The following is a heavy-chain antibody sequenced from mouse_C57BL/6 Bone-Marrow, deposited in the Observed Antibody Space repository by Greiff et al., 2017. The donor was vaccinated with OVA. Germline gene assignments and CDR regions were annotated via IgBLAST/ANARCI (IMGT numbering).Heavy chain of an antibody. V-gene: IGHV3-6*01. J-gene: IGHJ3*01. CDR1: GYSITSGYY. CDR2: ISYDGSN. CDR3: ARVFPWFAY. Sequence: EVKLQESGPGLVKPSQSLSLTCSVTGYSITSGYYWNWIRQFPGNKLEWMGYISYDGSNNYNPSLKNRISITRDTSKNQFFLKLNSVTTEDTATYYCARVFPWFAYWGQGTLVTVSA.